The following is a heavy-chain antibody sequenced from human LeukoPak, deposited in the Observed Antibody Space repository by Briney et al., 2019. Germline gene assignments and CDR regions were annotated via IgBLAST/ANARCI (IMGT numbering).Heavy chain of an antibody. V-gene: IGHV1-69*05. D-gene: IGHD2-15*01. Sequence: SVKASCKASGGTFSSYAISWVRQAPGQGLEWMGGIIPIFGTANYAQRFQGRVTITTDESTSTAYMELSSLRSEDTAVYYCASSGLRPVAATPYYFDYWGQGTLVTVSS. J-gene: IGHJ4*02. CDR1: GGTFSSYA. CDR2: IIPIFGTA. CDR3: ASSGLRPVAATPYYFDY.